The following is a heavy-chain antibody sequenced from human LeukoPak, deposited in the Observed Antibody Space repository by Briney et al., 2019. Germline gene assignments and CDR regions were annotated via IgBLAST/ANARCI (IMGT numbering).Heavy chain of an antibody. CDR2: IWYDGSNK. Sequence: GGSLRLSCAASGFTFSSYGMHWVRQAPGKGLEWVAVIWYDGSNKYYADSVKGRFTISRDNSKNTLYLQMNSLRAEDTAVYYCARVNINNWHSCDYWGQGTLVTVSS. D-gene: IGHD1-1*01. J-gene: IGHJ4*02. CDR1: GFTFSSYG. CDR3: ARVNINNWHSCDY. V-gene: IGHV3-33*01.